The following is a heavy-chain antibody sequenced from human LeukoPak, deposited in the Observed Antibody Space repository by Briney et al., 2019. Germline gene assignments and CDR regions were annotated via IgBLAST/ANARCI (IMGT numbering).Heavy chain of an antibody. CDR3: AREDYGDYFSWYFDL. Sequence: SETLSLTCTVSGGSISSYYWSWIRQPPGKGLEWIGYIYYSGSTHYNPSLESRVTISVDTSKNQFSLKLSSVTAADTAVYYCAREDYGDYFSWYFDLWGRGTLVTVSS. D-gene: IGHD4-17*01. J-gene: IGHJ2*01. CDR2: IYYSGST. V-gene: IGHV4-59*01. CDR1: GGSISSYY.